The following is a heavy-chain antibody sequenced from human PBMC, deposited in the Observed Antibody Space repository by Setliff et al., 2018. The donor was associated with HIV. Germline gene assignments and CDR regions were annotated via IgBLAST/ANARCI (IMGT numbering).Heavy chain of an antibody. CDR1: GDSITDDDYY. D-gene: IGHD2-2*02. V-gene: IGHV4-39*01. CDR3: ARYTSKVDWFDP. Sequence: SETLSLTCTVSGDSITDDDYYWGWIRQPPGKGLEWIAIIHYNGRTYYDPSLKSRVTIFVDTSKTQFYLKLRSVTASDSAVYYCARYTSKVDWFDPWGQGTLVTVSS. CDR2: IHYNGRT. J-gene: IGHJ5*02.